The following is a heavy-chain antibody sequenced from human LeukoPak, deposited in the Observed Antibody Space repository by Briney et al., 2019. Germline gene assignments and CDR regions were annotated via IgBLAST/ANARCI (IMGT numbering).Heavy chain of an antibody. CDR3: ARDPSGSYRPGIDQYFQH. V-gene: IGHV3-48*04. Sequence: QPGGSLRLSCAASGFTFSSYSMNWVHQAPGKGLEWVSYISSSSSTIYYADSVKGRFTISRDNAKNSLYLQMNSLRAEDTAVYYCARDPSGSYRPGIDQYFQHWGQGTLVTVSS. J-gene: IGHJ1*01. D-gene: IGHD1-26*01. CDR1: GFTFSSYS. CDR2: ISSSSSTI.